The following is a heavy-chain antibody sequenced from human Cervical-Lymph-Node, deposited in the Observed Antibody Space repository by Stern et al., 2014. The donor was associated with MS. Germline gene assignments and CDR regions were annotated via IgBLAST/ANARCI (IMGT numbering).Heavy chain of an antibody. CDR3: MGVGDAMHV. CDR2: MSFVGGNK. V-gene: IGHV3-30*03. J-gene: IGHJ6*02. CDR1: GFSLSNYG. Sequence: VKLVESGGGVVQPGRSLTLSCGASGFSLSNYGMHWVRQAPGKGLEWVAVMSFVGGNKKYGDSVKGRFSISRDMANNTLFLQMNSLRPEDTAVYYCMGVGDAMHVWGQGTTVIVSS.